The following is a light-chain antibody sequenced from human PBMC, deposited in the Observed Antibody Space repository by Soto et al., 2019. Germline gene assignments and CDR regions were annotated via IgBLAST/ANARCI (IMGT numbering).Light chain of an antibody. Sequence: QSVLTQPPSVSGAPGQRVTISCTGNSSNIGAGYDVHWYQQLPGKAPKLLIFGNSHRPSGVPDRFFGSKSGTSASLAITGLQAEDEADYYCSSYAGSNNRVVFGGGTKLTVL. V-gene: IGLV1-40*01. CDR3: SSYAGSNNRVV. CDR2: GNS. CDR1: SSNIGAGYD. J-gene: IGLJ2*01.